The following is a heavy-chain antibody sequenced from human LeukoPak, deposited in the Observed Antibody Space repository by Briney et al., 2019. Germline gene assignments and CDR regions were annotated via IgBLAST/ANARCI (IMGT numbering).Heavy chain of an antibody. J-gene: IGHJ1*01. CDR3: AKCRSSGWYVREYFQH. CDR1: GFTFSSYA. Sequence: GGSLRLSCAASGFTFSSYAMHWVRQAPGKGLEWVAVISYDGSNKYYADSVKGRFTISRDNSKNTLYLQMNSLRAEDTAVYYCAKCRSSGWYVREYFQHWGQGTLVTVSS. CDR2: ISYDGSNK. V-gene: IGHV3-30-3*02. D-gene: IGHD6-19*01.